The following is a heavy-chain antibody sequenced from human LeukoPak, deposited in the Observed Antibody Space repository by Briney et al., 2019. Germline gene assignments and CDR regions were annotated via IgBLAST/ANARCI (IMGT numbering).Heavy chain of an antibody. D-gene: IGHD2-2*01. V-gene: IGHV4-39*01. Sequence: SETLSLTCTVSGGSLSSYYWSWIRQPPGKGLEWIGSIYYSGSTYYNPSLKSRVTISVDTSKNQFSLKLSSVTAADTAVYYCARQEVPAAMPGNWFDPWGQGTLVTVSS. CDR1: GGSLSSYY. J-gene: IGHJ5*02. CDR2: IYYSGST. CDR3: ARQEVPAAMPGNWFDP.